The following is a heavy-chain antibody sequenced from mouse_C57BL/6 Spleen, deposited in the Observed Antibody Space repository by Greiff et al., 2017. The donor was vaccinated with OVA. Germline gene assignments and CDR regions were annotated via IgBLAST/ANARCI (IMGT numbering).Heavy chain of an antibody. CDR2: IDPENGDT. V-gene: IGHV14-4*01. D-gene: IGHD1-1*01. CDR1: GFNIKDDY. Sequence: VQLQQSGAELVRPGASVKLSCTASGFNIKDDYMHWVKQRPEQGLEWIGWIDPENGDTEYASKFQGKATITADTSSNTAYLQLSSLTSEDTAVYYCTTVGYYGSSYSYWGQGTLVTVSA. CDR3: TTVGYYGSSYSY. J-gene: IGHJ3*01.